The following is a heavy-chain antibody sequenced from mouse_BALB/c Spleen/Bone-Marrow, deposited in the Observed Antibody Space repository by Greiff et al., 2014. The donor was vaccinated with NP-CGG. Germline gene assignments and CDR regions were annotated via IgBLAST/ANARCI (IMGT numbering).Heavy chain of an antibody. J-gene: IGHJ4*01. D-gene: IGHD2-14*01. Sequence: QVQLQQSGAELVRPGASVKLSCKASGYTFTSYWINWVKQRPGQGLEWIGNIYPSDSYTNYNQKFKDKATLTVDKSSSTAYMQLSSPTSEDSAVCHCTRRDRYDYYAMDYWGQGTSVTVSS. CDR1: GYTFTSYW. CDR3: TRRDRYDYYAMDY. CDR2: IYPSDSYT. V-gene: IGHV1-69*02.